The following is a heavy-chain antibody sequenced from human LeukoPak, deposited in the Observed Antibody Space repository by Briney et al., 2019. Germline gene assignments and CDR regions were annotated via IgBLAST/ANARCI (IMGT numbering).Heavy chain of an antibody. V-gene: IGHV3-15*01. CDR1: GFTFSKAW. D-gene: IGHD6-13*01. J-gene: IGHJ4*01. Sequence: GGSLRLSCAASGFTFSKAWMSWVRQAPGKGPEWVGRAKSKNDGGTIDYGTPVKGRFTISRDDSKNTLYLQMNSLKSEDTAMYYCITGLRIETGATSDYWGHGTLVTVSS. CDR3: ITGLRIETGATSDY. CDR2: AKSKNDGGTI.